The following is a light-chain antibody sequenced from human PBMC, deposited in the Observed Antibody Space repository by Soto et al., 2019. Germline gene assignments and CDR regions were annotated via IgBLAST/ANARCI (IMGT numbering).Light chain of an antibody. CDR3: QQCNDWPLFT. CDR1: QSVNNY. V-gene: IGKV3-15*01. J-gene: IGKJ5*01. Sequence: ETVMTQSPATLSVSPGERVTLSCRASQSVNNYLAWYQQKPGQAPRLLVYGASTRATGVPARFSGSGSGTDFTLTISSLQSEGFALYFCQQCNDWPLFTFGQGTRLEIK. CDR2: GAS.